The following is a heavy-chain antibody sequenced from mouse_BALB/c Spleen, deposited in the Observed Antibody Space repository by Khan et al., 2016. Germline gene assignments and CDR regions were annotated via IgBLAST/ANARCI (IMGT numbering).Heavy chain of an antibody. CDR3: ARGRYHGEEYYFDY. CDR2: INTYYGDA. Sequence: QVQLQQSGAELVRPGVSVKISCKGSGYTFTDYAIHWVKQSHAKSLEWIGIINTYYGDASYNQKFKDKATVTVDKSSSTAYMELARLTSEDSAIYYCARGRYHGEEYYFDYWGQGTTLTVSS. D-gene: IGHD2-13*01. V-gene: IGHV1S137*01. CDR1: GYTFTDYA. J-gene: IGHJ2*01.